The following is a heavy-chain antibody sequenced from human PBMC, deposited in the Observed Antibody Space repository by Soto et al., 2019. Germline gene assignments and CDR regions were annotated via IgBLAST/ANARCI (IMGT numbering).Heavy chain of an antibody. V-gene: IGHV2-5*02. CDR2: IYWDDSK. D-gene: IGHD1-26*01. J-gene: IGHJ3*01. CDR3: ARKGSGIYAFDF. Sequence: QITLKESGPTLVKPTQTLTLTCTFSGFSLSSNGVGVGWIRQLPGKALEWLAVIYWDDSKHYSPSLKSSFTITKDTSKNQVVLTMTNMDPVDTATYYCARKGSGIYAFDFWGQGTMVTVSS. CDR1: GFSLSSNGVG.